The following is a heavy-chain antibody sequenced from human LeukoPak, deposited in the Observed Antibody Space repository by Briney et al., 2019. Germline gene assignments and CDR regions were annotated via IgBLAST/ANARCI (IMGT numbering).Heavy chain of an antibody. CDR3: ARRMGSGYDFGY. V-gene: IGHV1-69*06. CDR2: IIPIFGTA. D-gene: IGHD5-12*01. Sequence: SVKVSCKVSGGTFSSYAISWVRQAPGQGLEWMGGIIPIFGTANYAQKFQGRVTITADKSTSTAYMELSSLRTDDTAVYYCARRMGSGYDFGYWGQGTLVTVSS. J-gene: IGHJ4*02. CDR1: GGTFSSYA.